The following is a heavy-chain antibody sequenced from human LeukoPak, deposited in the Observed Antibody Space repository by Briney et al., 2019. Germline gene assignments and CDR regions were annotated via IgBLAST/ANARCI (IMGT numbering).Heavy chain of an antibody. V-gene: IGHV1-2*02. CDR2: INPNSGGT. J-gene: IGHJ5*02. CDR3: ARGFPLPNTIYYGSGTNWFDP. CDR1: GYTFTGYY. Sequence: ASVKVSCKASGYTFTGYYMHWVRQAPGQGLEWMGWINPNSGGTNYAQKFQGRVTMTRDTSISTAYMELSRLRSDDTAVYYCARGFPLPNTIYYGSGTNWFDPWGQGTLVTVSS. D-gene: IGHD3-10*01.